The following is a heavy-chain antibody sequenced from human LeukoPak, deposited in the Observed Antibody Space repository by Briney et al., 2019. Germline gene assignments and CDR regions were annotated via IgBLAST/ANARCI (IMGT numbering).Heavy chain of an antibody. D-gene: IGHD5-18*01. CDR2: ISSSSSHT. Sequence: IPGGSLRLSCAASGFTFSDYYMSWIRQAPGKGLEWVSYISSSSSHTKYADAVKGRFTISRDNAKNSLYLQVNSLRAEDTAVYYCGNLDTPMGYWGQGTLVTVSS. J-gene: IGHJ4*02. CDR3: GNLDTPMGY. V-gene: IGHV3-11*06. CDR1: GFTFSDYY.